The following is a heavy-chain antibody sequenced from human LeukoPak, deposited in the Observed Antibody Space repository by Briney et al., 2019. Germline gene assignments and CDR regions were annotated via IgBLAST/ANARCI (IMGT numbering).Heavy chain of an antibody. CDR3: ARGLVGFEY. D-gene: IGHD1-26*01. CDR1: GGSISSYY. J-gene: IGHJ4*02. V-gene: IGHV4-59*01. Sequence: SETLSHTCTVSGGSISSYYWSWIRQPPGKGLEWIGYIYYSASTNYNPSLKSRVTISLDTSKNQFSLKVSSVTAADTAVYYCARGLVGFEYWGQGTLVTVSS. CDR2: IYYSAST.